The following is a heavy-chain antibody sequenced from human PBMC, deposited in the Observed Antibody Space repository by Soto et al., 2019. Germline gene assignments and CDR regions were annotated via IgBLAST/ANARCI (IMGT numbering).Heavy chain of an antibody. CDR1: GNTFTNYY. CDR2: INPSGGHT. CDR3: ARGGHVVVVTAAFDS. J-gene: IGHJ4*02. Sequence: QVQLMQSGAEVKKPGASVKVSCKASGNTFTNYYIHWVRQAPGQGLEWMGTINPSGGHTTYSQTFLGRVTMTRDTSTSTLYMELTSLTSDDTAVYYCARGGHVVVVTAAFDSWGQGTLVTVSS. D-gene: IGHD2-21*02. V-gene: IGHV1-46*01.